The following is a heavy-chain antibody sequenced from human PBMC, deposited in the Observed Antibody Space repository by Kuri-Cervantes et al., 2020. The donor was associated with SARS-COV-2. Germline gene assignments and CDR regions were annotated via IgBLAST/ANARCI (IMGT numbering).Heavy chain of an antibody. CDR3: ARGGKGFGNCSGGSCYQNWFDP. CDR1: GGSVSSGSYY. J-gene: IGHJ5*02. Sequence: SETLSLTCTVSGGSVSSGSYYWSWIRQPPGKGLEWIGSIYHSGSTYHNPSLKSRVTISVDTSKNQFSLKLSSVTAADTAVYYCARGGKGFGNCSGGSCYQNWFDPWGQGTLVTVSS. V-gene: IGHV4-39*07. D-gene: IGHD2-15*01. CDR2: IYHSGST.